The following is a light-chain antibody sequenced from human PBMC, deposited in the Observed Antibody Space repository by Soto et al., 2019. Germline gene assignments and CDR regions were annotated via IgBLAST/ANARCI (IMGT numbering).Light chain of an antibody. Sequence: EIVLTQSPATLSLSPGERATLSCRANQSVSSFLAWYQQKPGQAPRLLIYDASNRATGIPARFSGSGSGTDFTLTISSLEPEDFAVYYCQHRSNCPLTFGGGTKVEI. CDR3: QHRSNCPLT. J-gene: IGKJ4*01. CDR1: QSVSSF. CDR2: DAS. V-gene: IGKV3-11*01.